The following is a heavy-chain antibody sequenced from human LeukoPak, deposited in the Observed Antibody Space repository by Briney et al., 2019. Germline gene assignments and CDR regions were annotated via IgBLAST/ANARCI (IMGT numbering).Heavy chain of an antibody. CDR3: ARVSGGIQRYCTNGVCLNWFDP. CDR2: IYHSGST. CDR1: GYSISSGYY. D-gene: IGHD2-8*01. Sequence: KPSETLSLTCTVSGYSISSGYYWGWIRQPPGKGLEWIGSIYHSGSTYYNPSLKSRVTISVDTSKNQFSLKLSSVPAADTAVYYCARVSGGIQRYCTNGVCLNWFDPWGQGTLVTVSS. V-gene: IGHV4-38-2*02. J-gene: IGHJ5*02.